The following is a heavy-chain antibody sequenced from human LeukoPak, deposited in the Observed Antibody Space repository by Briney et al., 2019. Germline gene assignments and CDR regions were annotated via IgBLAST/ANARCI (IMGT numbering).Heavy chain of an antibody. V-gene: IGHV4-39*01. D-gene: IGHD3-10*01. CDR1: GGSISSSSYY. Sequence: SETLSLTCTVSGGSISSSSYYWGWIRQPPGKGLEWIGSIYYSGSTYYNPSLKSRDTISVDTSKNQFSLKLSSVTAADTAVYYCARSRRGYYGSGSIGYWGQGTLVTVSS. CDR2: IYYSGST. CDR3: ARSRRGYYGSGSIGY. J-gene: IGHJ4*02.